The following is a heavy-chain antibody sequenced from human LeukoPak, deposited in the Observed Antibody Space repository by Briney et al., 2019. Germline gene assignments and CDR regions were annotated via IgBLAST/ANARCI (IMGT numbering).Heavy chain of an antibody. CDR2: ISGRGGST. V-gene: IGHV3-23*01. Sequence: GGSLRLSCAASGFTFSSYAMTWVRQAPGKGLEWVSAISGRGGSTYYADSVKGRFTVSGENSKNTLYLQMNSLRAEDMAVYYCAKQPFDSSGSYFDFWGQGTLVTVSS. CDR1: GFTFSSYA. J-gene: IGHJ4*02. CDR3: AKQPFDSSGSYFDF. D-gene: IGHD3-22*01.